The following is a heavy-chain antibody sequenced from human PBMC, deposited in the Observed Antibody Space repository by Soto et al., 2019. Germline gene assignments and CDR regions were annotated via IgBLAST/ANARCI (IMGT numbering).Heavy chain of an antibody. CDR1: GGTISGYY. CDR3: ARGQRFSDWFDP. Sequence: QVQLQESGPGLVKPSETLSLNCTVTGGTISGYYWTWIRQSAGGGLEWIGRIYSSGSTNYNPSLKSRATISLDTSMNPFSLRLSSVTAADTAVYYCARGQRFSDWFDPWGQGTLVTVSS. CDR2: IYSSGST. D-gene: IGHD3-3*01. J-gene: IGHJ5*02. V-gene: IGHV4-4*07.